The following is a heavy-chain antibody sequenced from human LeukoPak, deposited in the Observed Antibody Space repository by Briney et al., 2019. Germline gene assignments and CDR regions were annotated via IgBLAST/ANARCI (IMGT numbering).Heavy chain of an antibody. Sequence: PGGSLRLSCATSGFTFSSYAMTWVRQAPGKGLEWVSGISASGGTTSYADSVKGRFTISRDNSKNTLYLQMNSLRADDTAVYYCAKAAGNYYYYYGMDVWAQGTTVTVSS. V-gene: IGHV3-23*01. J-gene: IGHJ6*02. CDR3: AKAAGNYYYYYGMDV. D-gene: IGHD6-19*01. CDR1: GFTFSSYA. CDR2: ISASGGTT.